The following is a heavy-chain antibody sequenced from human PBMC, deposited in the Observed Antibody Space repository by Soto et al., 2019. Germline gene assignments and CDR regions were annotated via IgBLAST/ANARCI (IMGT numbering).Heavy chain of an antibody. J-gene: IGHJ3*02. V-gene: IGHV3-33*01. D-gene: IGHD4-17*01. CDR3: ATLETTVTTEYAFDI. Sequence: QVQLVESGGGVVQPGRSLRLSCAASGCTFSSYGMHWFRQAPGKGLEWVAVIWYDGSNKYYADSVKGRFTISRDNSKNTLYLQMNSLRAEDTAVYYCATLETTVTTEYAFDIWGQGTMVTVSS. CDR2: IWYDGSNK. CDR1: GCTFSSYG.